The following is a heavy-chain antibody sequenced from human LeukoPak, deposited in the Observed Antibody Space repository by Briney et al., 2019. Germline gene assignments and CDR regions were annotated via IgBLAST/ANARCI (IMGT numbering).Heavy chain of an antibody. V-gene: IGHV3-49*04. CDR2: IRSKAYGGKT. J-gene: IGHJ4*02. Sequence: PGRSLRLSCTASGFTFGDYAMSWVRQAPGKGLEWVGFIRSKAYGGKTEYAASVKGRFTISRDDSKSIAYLQMNSLKTEDTAVYYCTRARIYCSGGSCPTNYWGQGTLVTVSS. D-gene: IGHD2-15*01. CDR3: TRARIYCSGGSCPTNY. CDR1: GFTFGDYA.